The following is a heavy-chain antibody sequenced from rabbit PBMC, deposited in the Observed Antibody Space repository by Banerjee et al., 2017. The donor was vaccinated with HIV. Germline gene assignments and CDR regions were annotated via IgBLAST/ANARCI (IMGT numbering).Heavy chain of an antibody. J-gene: IGHJ4*01. CDR3: ARDYNDYGGDLNL. V-gene: IGHV1S45*01. Sequence: QEQLVESGGGLVKPGGTLTLTCKASGFSFSSSYYMCWVRQAPGKGLEWIACIDAGSGGGTVYASWAKGRFTISKTSSTTVTLQMTSLTAADTATYFCARDYNDYGGDLNLWGPGTLVTV. CDR1: GFSFSSSYY. D-gene: IGHD2-1*01. CDR2: IDAGSGGGT.